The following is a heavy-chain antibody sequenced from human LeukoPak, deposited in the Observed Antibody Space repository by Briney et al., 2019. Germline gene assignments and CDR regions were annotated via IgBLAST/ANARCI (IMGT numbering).Heavy chain of an antibody. V-gene: IGHV3-23*01. Sequence: GGSLRLSCAASGFTFSSYAMSWVRQAPGKGLERVSAISDSGITTYYADSVKGRFTVSRDNSKNTLYLQMNSLRAEDTALYYCAKEGPPSSGWPFDYWGQGTLVTVSS. CDR2: ISDSGITT. D-gene: IGHD6-19*01. CDR3: AKEGPPSSGWPFDY. CDR1: GFTFSSYA. J-gene: IGHJ4*02.